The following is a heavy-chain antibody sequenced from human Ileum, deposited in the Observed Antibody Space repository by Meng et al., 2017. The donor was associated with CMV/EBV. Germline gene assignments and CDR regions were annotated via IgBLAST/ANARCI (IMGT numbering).Heavy chain of an antibody. CDR3: AKVRVVEMAFMDV. D-gene: IGHD5-24*01. J-gene: IGHJ6*02. Sequence: GESLKISCAASGFTFSSYAMSWVRQAPGKGLEWVSAISGSGGSTYYADSVKGRLTISRDNSKNTLYLQMNSLRAEDTAVYYCAKVRVVEMAFMDVWGQGTTVTVSS. V-gene: IGHV3-23*01. CDR2: ISGSGGST. CDR1: GFTFSSYA.